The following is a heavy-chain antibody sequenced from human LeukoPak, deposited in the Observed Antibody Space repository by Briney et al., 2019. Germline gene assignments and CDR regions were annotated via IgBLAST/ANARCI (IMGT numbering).Heavy chain of an antibody. J-gene: IGHJ4*02. V-gene: IGHV1-2*02. CDR3: ASDVLTGAY. D-gene: IGHD3-9*01. CDR1: GYXFTGYY. CDR2: INPNSGGT. Sequence: ASVKVSCKASGYXFTGYYIHWVRQAPGEGLEWMGWINPNSGGTNSAQKFQGRVTVTRDTSISTAYMELYSLRSDDTAVYYCASDVLTGAYWGQGTMITVSS.